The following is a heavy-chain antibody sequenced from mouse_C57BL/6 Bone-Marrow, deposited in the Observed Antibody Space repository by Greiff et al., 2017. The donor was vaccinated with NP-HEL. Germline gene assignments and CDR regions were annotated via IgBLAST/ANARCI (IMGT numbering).Heavy chain of an antibody. CDR3: ARYGIYLSLFDF. Sequence: QVQLQQPGAELVRPGSSVKLSCKASGYTFTNYWLDWVKQRPGHGLEWIGNIFPSASETHYNQKFKDTATLTVGISSNTAYLQLSSLTSEDSAIYYCARYGIYLSLFDFWGQGTTRTVSS. D-gene: IGHD2-1*01. CDR1: GYTFTNYW. J-gene: IGHJ2*01. CDR2: IFPSASET. V-gene: IGHV1-61*01.